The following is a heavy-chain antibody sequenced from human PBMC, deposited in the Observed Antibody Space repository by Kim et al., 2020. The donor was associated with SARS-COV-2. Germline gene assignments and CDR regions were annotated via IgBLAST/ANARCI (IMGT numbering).Heavy chain of an antibody. CDR3: ARAGWNTYYYGSRSPTCFDY. J-gene: IGHJ4*02. D-gene: IGHD3-10*01. V-gene: IGHV1-69*13. CDR1: GGTFSSYA. CDR2: IIPIFGTA. Sequence: SVKVSCKASGGTFSSYAISWVRQAPGQGLEWMGGIIPIFGTANYAQKFQGRVTITADESTSTAYMELSSLRSEDTAVYYCARAGWNTYYYGSRSPTCFDYWGQGTLVTVSS.